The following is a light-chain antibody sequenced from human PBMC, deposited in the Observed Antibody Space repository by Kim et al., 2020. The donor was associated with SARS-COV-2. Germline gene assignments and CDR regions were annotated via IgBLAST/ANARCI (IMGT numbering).Light chain of an antibody. Sequence: VAPGKPARSTCGGDSSGSKSVPWYQQKHGQAPVVVMYYDTGRPSGVTERFSGSNSGDTATLTISRVEAGDEADYYCQVWDRSTNRVFGGGTKLTVL. J-gene: IGLJ3*02. CDR3: QVWDRSTNRV. V-gene: IGLV3-21*04. CDR2: YDT. CDR1: SSGSKS.